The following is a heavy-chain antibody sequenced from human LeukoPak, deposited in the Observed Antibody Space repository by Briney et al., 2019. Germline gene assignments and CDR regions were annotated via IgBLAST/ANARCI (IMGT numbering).Heavy chain of an antibody. Sequence: GGSLTLSCAASGFTFSKAWMSWVRQAPGKGLEWVGRTKSKTDGGTTDYAAPVKGRFTISREDSQNTLYLQMNSLKTEDTAVYYCSYFYDSSGNPQFDYWGQGTRVTVSS. CDR1: GFTFSKAW. CDR3: SYFYDSSGNPQFDY. J-gene: IGHJ4*02. CDR2: TKSKTDGGTT. V-gene: IGHV3-15*01. D-gene: IGHD3-22*01.